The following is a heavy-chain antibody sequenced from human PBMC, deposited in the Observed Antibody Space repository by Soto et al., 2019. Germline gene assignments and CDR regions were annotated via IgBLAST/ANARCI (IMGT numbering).Heavy chain of an antibody. D-gene: IGHD6-13*01. CDR1: GFTFSNYA. Sequence: GSLRLSCAASGFTFSNYAMTWVRQAPGKRLEWVSGISGRSDYIYYADSVKGRFTISRDNSKNTLYLQMNSLRAEDTAVYYCAGEEAAAGRSLSYWGQGTLVTVSS. CDR2: ISGRSDYI. CDR3: AGEEAAAGRSLSY. V-gene: IGHV3-23*01. J-gene: IGHJ4*02.